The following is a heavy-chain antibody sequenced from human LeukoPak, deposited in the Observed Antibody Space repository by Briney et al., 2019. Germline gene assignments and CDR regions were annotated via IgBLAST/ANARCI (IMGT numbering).Heavy chain of an antibody. CDR3: ARVGHQEDAFDI. J-gene: IGHJ3*02. V-gene: IGHV4-31*03. Sequence: SQTLSLTCTVSGGSISSGGYYWSWIRQHPGKGLEWIGYIYYSGSAYYNPSLKSRVTISVDTSENQFSLKLSSVTAADTAVYYCARVGHQEDAFDIWGQGTMVTASS. CDR2: IYYSGSA. CDR1: GGSISSGGYY.